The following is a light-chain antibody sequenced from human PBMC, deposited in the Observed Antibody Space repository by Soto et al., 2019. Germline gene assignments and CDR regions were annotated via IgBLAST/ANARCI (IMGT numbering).Light chain of an antibody. V-gene: IGLV2-14*01. CDR3: SSSTSNSTHVV. CDR1: SSDVGGYKY. Sequence: QSALTQPASVSGSPGQSITISCTGTSSDVGGYKYVSWYQQHPGKAPKLMIYDVSNRPSGVSNRFSGSKSGNTASLTISGLHAEDEADYYCSSSTSNSTHVVFGGGTKLTVL. J-gene: IGLJ2*01. CDR2: DVS.